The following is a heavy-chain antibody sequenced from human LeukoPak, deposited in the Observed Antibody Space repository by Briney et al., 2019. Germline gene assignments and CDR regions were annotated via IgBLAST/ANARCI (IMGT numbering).Heavy chain of an antibody. D-gene: IGHD3-22*01. Sequence: SLRLSCAASGFTFSSYAMSWVRQAPGKGLEWVSGISWNSGSIGYADSVKGRFTISRDNAKNSLYLQMNSLRAEDTALYYCAKGPSYYDSSGYYSWGQGTLVTVSS. CDR1: GFTFSSYA. J-gene: IGHJ4*02. CDR2: ISWNSGSI. V-gene: IGHV3-9*01. CDR3: AKGPSYYDSSGYYS.